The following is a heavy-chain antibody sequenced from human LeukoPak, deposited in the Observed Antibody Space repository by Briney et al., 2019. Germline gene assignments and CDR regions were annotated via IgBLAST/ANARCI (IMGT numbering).Heavy chain of an antibody. D-gene: IGHD3-22*01. J-gene: IGHJ4*02. Sequence: SETLSLTRAVYLESFSVHYRSWMRQPPGKGLECIGEISHDGITNYSPAARSRVTMSVDASKNQFSLRLNSVTAADTAVYFCASTYYDSSGFSPFDYWGQGTLVTVSS. CDR3: ASTYYDSSGFSPFDY. CDR2: ISHDGIT. V-gene: IGHV4-34*01. CDR1: LESFSVHY.